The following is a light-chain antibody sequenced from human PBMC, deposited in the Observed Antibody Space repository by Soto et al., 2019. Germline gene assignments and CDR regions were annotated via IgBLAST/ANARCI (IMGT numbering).Light chain of an antibody. CDR1: NIGSKR. J-gene: IGLJ1*01. Sequence: SYELTQPPSVSVAPEKTARITCGGNNIGSKRVHWYRQKPGQAPVLVIYYDSDRPSGIPERFSGSNSGNTATLTISRVEAGDEADYDCQVWDITTDHYVFGTGTKVTVL. CDR3: QVWDITTDHYV. CDR2: YDS. V-gene: IGLV3-21*04.